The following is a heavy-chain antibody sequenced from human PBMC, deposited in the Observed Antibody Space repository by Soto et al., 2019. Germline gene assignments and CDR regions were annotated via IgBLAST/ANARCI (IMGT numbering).Heavy chain of an antibody. CDR3: AKDRRYCTNGVCYYDYGMDV. V-gene: IGHV3-30*18. D-gene: IGHD2-8*01. CDR2: ISYDGSNK. J-gene: IGHJ6*02. CDR1: GFTFSSYG. Sequence: GGSLRLSCAASGFTFSSYGMHWVRRAPGKGLEWVAVISYDGSNKYYADSVKGRFTISRDNSKNTLYLQMNSLRAEDTAVYYCAKDRRYCTNGVCYYDYGMDVWGQGTTVTVSS.